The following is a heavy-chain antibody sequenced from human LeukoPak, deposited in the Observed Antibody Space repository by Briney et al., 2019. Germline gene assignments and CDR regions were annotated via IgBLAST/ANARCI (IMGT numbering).Heavy chain of an antibody. CDR1: GYTFTDYY. J-gene: IGHJ4*02. Sequence: GASEKLSCKASGYTFTDYYMHWVRQAPGQGLEWMGWINPNSGGTNYAQKFQGSVTMTRDTSISTVYMDLSRLRSDDTAVYYCAKTSEIQLWPSYVDYWGQGTLVTVSS. D-gene: IGHD5-18*01. CDR2: INPNSGGT. CDR3: AKTSEIQLWPSYVDY. V-gene: IGHV1-2*02.